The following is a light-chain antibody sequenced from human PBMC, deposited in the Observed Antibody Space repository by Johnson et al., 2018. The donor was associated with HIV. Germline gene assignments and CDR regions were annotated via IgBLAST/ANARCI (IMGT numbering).Light chain of an antibody. Sequence: QSVLTQPPSVSAAPGQKVTVSCSGSSSNIGTNDVSWYQQFPGAAPKLLIYENNKRPSGIPDRFSGSRSGTSATLGITGLPTGDEADYYCGPWESSMSVLFGTGTKVTVL. CDR1: SSNIGTND. CDR3: GPWESSMSVL. J-gene: IGLJ1*01. V-gene: IGLV1-51*02. CDR2: ENN.